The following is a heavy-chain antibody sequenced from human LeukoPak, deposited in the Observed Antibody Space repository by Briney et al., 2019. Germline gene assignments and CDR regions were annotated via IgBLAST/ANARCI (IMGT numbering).Heavy chain of an antibody. CDR3: AKDQLAPECYDFWSGYYGSAGMDV. D-gene: IGHD3-3*01. V-gene: IGHV3-23*01. J-gene: IGHJ6*02. Sequence: GGSLRLSCAASGFTFSSYAMSWIRQAPGKGLEWVSAISGSGGSTYYADSVKGRFTISRDNSKNTLYLQMNSLRAEDTAVYYCAKDQLAPECYDFWSGYYGSAGMDVWGQGTTVTVSS. CDR1: GFTFSSYA. CDR2: ISGSGGST.